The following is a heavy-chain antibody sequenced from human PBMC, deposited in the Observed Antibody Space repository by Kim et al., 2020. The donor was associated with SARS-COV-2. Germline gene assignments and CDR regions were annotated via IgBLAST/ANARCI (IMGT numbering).Heavy chain of an antibody. CDR2: IYYSGST. CDR3: TRTAMVMGYYFDY. Sequence: SETLSLTCTVSGGSISSGGYYWSWIRQHPGKGLEWIGYIYYSGSTYYNPSLKSRVTISVDTSKNQFSLKLSSVTAADTAVYYCTRTAMVMGYYFDYWGQGTLVTVSS. V-gene: IGHV4-31*03. D-gene: IGHD5-18*01. CDR1: GGSISSGGYY. J-gene: IGHJ4*02.